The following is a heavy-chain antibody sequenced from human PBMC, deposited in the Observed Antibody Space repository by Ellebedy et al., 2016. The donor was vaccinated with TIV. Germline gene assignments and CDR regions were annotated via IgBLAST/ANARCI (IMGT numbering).Heavy chain of an antibody. CDR2: ISYDGNNK. J-gene: IGHJ4*02. CDR1: GSTFSNYA. CDR3: ARDRSYSPTY. D-gene: IGHD1-26*01. Sequence: GESLKISXAASGSTFSNYAMNWVRQTPGKGLEWVAFISYDGNNKYYADSVKGRFTLSRDNSKNTLYLEMNSLRAEDTAVYYCARDRSYSPTYWGQGTLVTVSS. V-gene: IGHV3-30*04.